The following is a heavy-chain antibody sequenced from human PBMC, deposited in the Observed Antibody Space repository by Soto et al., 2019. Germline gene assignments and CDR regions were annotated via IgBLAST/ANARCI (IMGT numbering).Heavy chain of an antibody. CDR1: GFTFSSYG. Sequence: LRLSCAASGFTFSSYGMHWVRQAPGKGLEWVAVIWYDGSNKYYADSVKGRFTISRDNSKNTLYLQMNSLRAEDTAVYYCAKGYCSGGSCLEFDPWGQGTLVTVSS. CDR2: IWYDGSNK. D-gene: IGHD2-15*01. V-gene: IGHV3-33*06. J-gene: IGHJ5*02. CDR3: AKGYCSGGSCLEFDP.